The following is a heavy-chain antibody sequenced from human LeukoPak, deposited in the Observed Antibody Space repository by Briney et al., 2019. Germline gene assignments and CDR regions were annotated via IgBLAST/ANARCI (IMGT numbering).Heavy chain of an antibody. D-gene: IGHD6-6*01. V-gene: IGHV3-21*01. Sequence: GGSLRLSCAVSGFIFNNYIMNWVRQAPGKGLEWVSSITGSGSFVYYADSVKGRFTISRDNAKNSLFLQMNSLRAEDMAVYYCARDSSGPWFDPWGQGTLVTVSS. CDR1: GFIFNNYI. CDR2: ITGSGSFV. CDR3: ARDSSGPWFDP. J-gene: IGHJ5*02.